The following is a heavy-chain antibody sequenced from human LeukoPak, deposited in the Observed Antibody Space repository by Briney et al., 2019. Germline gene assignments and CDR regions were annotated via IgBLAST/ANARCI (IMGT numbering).Heavy chain of an antibody. CDR1: GGTFSSYA. V-gene: IGHV1-69*05. CDR3: ARKARDYCSGGSCYPLSTKGAFDI. Sequence: ASVKVSCKASGGTFSSYAISWVRQAPGQGLEWMGGIIPIFGTANYAQKFQGRVMITTDESTSTAYMELSSLRSEDTAVYYCARKARDYCSGGSCYPLSTKGAFDIWGQGTMVTVSS. D-gene: IGHD2-15*01. J-gene: IGHJ3*02. CDR2: IIPIFGTA.